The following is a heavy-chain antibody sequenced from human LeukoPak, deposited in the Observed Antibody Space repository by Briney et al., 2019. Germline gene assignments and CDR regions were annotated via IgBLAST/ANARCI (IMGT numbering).Heavy chain of an antibody. CDR1: GFTFSSYD. V-gene: IGHV3-30*18. D-gene: IGHD1-26*01. J-gene: IGHJ6*02. CDR3: AKSGGSSTYYYYYGMDV. CDR2: ISYDGSNK. Sequence: GGSLRLSCAASGFTFSSYDMHWVRQAPGKGLEWVAVISYDGSNKYYADSVKGRFTISRDYSKNTLYLQMNSLRAEDTAVYYCAKSGGSSTYYYYYGMDVWGQGTTVTVSS.